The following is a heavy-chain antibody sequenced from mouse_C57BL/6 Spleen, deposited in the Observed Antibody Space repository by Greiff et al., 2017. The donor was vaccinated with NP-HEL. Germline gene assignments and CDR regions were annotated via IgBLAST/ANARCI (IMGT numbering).Heavy chain of an antibody. V-gene: IGHV5-17*01. Sequence: EVHLVESGGGLVKPGGSLKLSCAASGFTFSDYGMHWVRRAPEKGLEWVAYISSGSSTIYYADTVKGRFTISRDNAKNTLFLQMTSLRSEDTAMYYGASNYYYGSSWYFDVWGTGTTVTVAS. CDR3: ASNYYYGSSWYFDV. D-gene: IGHD1-1*01. CDR1: GFTFSDYG. J-gene: IGHJ1*03. CDR2: ISSGSSTI.